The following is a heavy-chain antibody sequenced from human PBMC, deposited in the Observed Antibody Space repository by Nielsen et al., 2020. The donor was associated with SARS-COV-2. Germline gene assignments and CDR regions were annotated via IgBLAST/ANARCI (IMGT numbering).Heavy chain of an antibody. J-gene: IGHJ4*02. D-gene: IGHD3-9*01. CDR1: GYTLTELS. Sequence: ASVKVSCKVSGYTLTELSMHWVRQAPGKGLEWMGSFDPGDGKTIYAQKFQGRVTMTEDTSTDTAYMELSSLRSEDTAVYYCATAFPGPVGGITYYDILYWGQGTLVTVSS. CDR2: FDPGDGKT. V-gene: IGHV1-24*01. CDR3: ATAFPGPVGGITYYDILY.